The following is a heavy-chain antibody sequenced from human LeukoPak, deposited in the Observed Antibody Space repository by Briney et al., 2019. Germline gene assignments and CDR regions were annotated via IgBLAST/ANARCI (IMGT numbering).Heavy chain of an antibody. CDR2: IYYSGNT. CDR1: GGSVSSGDYY. V-gene: IGHV4-61*08. CDR3: ARGPNYYDSSGYYYFDY. D-gene: IGHD3-22*01. Sequence: SETLSLTCTVSGGSVSSGDYYWSWIRQPPGKGLEWIGYIYYSGNTNYNPSLKSRVTISVDTSKNQFSLRLSSVTAADTAVYYCARGPNYYDSSGYYYFDYWGQGTLVTVSS. J-gene: IGHJ4*02.